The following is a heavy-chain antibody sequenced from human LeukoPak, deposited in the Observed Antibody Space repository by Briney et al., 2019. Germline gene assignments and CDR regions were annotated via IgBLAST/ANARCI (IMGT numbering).Heavy chain of an antibody. CDR1: GGTFSSYA. V-gene: IGHV1-69*04. CDR2: IIPILGIA. J-gene: IGHJ6*02. CDR3: ARELSPVVVVAATASIYYYYGMDV. Sequence: ASVKVSCKASGGTFSSYAISWVRQAPGQGLEWMGRIIPILGIANYPQKFQGRVTITADKSTSTAYMELSSLRSEDTAVYYCARELSPVVVVAATASIYYYYGMDVWAKGPRSPSP. D-gene: IGHD2-15*01.